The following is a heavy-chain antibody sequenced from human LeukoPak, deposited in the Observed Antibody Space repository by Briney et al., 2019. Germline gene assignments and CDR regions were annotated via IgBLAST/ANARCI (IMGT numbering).Heavy chain of an antibody. V-gene: IGHV1-2*02. Sequence: ASVKVSCKASGYTFTGYCMHWVRQAPGQGLEWMGWINPNSGGTNYAQKFQGRVTMTRDTSISTAYMELSRLRSDDTAVYYCARGLSRRYFDWLLPVYWGQGTLVTVSS. CDR2: INPNSGGT. CDR3: ARGLSRRYFDWLLPVY. J-gene: IGHJ4*02. CDR1: GYTFTGYC. D-gene: IGHD3-9*01.